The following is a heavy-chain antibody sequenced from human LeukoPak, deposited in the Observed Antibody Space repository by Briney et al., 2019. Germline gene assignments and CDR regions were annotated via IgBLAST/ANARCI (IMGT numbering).Heavy chain of an antibody. V-gene: IGHV4-59*01. CDR2: IYYSGST. Sequence: SETLSLTCTVSAGSINNYYWSRIRQPPGKGLEWIGYIYYSGSTNYNPSLKSRVTISVDTSKNQFSLKLSSVTAADTAVYYCARTRYYYDSRVSCNGYYFDYWGQGTLVTVSS. CDR1: AGSINNYY. D-gene: IGHD3-22*01. CDR3: ARTRYYYDSRVSCNGYYFDY. J-gene: IGHJ4*02.